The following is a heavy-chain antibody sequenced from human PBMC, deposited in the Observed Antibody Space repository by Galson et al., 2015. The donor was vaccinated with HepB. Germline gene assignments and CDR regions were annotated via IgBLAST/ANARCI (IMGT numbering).Heavy chain of an antibody. CDR2: IYYSGST. J-gene: IGHJ6*03. CDR3: ARDQSLGVNYYYMDV. Sequence: TLSLTCTVSGGSISSYYWSWIRQPPGKGLEWIGYIYYSGSTNYNPSLKSRVTISVDTSKNQFSLKLSSVTAADTAVYYCARDQSLGVNYYYMDVWGKGTTVTVSS. V-gene: IGHV4-59*01. CDR1: GGSISSYY. D-gene: IGHD3-16*01.